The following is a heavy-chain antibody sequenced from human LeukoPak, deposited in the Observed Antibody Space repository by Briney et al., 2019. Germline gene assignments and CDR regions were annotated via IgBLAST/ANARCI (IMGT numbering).Heavy chain of an antibody. V-gene: IGHV3-9*01. CDR1: GFTFDDYA. J-gene: IGHJ3*02. CDR2: ISWNSGSI. CDR3: AKDRKYYYDSSKEGDAFDI. D-gene: IGHD3-22*01. Sequence: PGGSLRLSCAASGFTFDDYAMHWVRQAPGKGLEWVSGISWNSGSIGYADSVKGRFTISRDNAKNSLYLQMNSLRAEDTALYYCAKDRKYYYDSSKEGDAFDIWGQGTMVTVSS.